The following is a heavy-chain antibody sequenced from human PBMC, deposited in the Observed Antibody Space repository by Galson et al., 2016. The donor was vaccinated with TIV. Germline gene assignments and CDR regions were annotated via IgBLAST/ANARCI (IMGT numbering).Heavy chain of an antibody. J-gene: IGHJ6*02. V-gene: IGHV3-66*02. CDR1: GFSVSGNY. Sequence: SLRLSCAASGFSVSGNYMNWVRQAPGKGLEWVSLIYSGGSTSYADSVKGRFTISRDNSKNTVYLQMNRVRAEDTAIYYCARERRHCGNECYLYYYYGMDVWGQGTAVTVSS. CDR3: ARERRHCGNECYLYYYYGMDV. CDR2: IYSGGST. D-gene: IGHD2-21*01.